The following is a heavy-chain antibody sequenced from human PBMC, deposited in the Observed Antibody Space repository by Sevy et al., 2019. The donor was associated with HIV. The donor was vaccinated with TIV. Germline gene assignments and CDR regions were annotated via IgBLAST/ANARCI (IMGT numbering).Heavy chain of an antibody. Sequence: GGSLRLSCAASGFTFSSYSMNWVRQAQGKGLEWVSSISSSSSYIYYADSVKGRFTISRDNAKNSLYLQMNSLRAEDTAVYYCARDAVRSHGDVGGDYWGQGTLVTVSS. D-gene: IGHD4-17*01. J-gene: IGHJ4*02. V-gene: IGHV3-21*01. CDR3: ARDAVRSHGDVGGDY. CDR2: ISSSSSYI. CDR1: GFTFSSYS.